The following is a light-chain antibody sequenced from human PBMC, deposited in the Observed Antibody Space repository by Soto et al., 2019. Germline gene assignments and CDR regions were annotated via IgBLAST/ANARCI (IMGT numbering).Light chain of an antibody. CDR3: SSFAGNNNLV. V-gene: IGLV2-8*01. CDR1: SSDVGGYNY. Sequence: QSAVTQPPSASGSPGQSVTISCTGTSSDVGGYNYVSWYQQHPGKAPQLMISEVSKRPSGVPDRFSGSKSGNTASLTVSGLHAEDEADYYCSSFAGNNNLVFGGGTKLTVL. CDR2: EVS. J-gene: IGLJ2*01.